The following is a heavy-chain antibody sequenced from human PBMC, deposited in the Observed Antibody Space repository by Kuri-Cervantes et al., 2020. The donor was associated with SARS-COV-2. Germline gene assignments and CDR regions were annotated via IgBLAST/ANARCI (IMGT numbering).Heavy chain of an antibody. V-gene: IGHV4-30-2*01. CDR2: IYHSGST. D-gene: IGHD3-10*01. Sequence: SQTLSLTCAVSGGSISSGSYSWSWTRQPPGKGLEWIGYIYHSGSTYYNPSLKSRVTISVDTSKNQFSLKLSSVTAADTAVYYCARGRVRVWFGELLIGSYYFDYWGQGTLVTVSS. CDR3: ARGRVRVWFGELLIGSYYFDY. CDR1: GGSISSGSYS. J-gene: IGHJ4*02.